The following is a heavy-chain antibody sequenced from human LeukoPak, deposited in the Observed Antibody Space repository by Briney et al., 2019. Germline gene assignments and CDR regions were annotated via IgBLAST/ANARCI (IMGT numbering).Heavy chain of an antibody. V-gene: IGHV3-11*01. D-gene: IGHD2-15*01. CDR3: ARLGYCSGGSCYVGAFDI. Sequence: GGSLRLSCAASGFTFSDYYMSWIRQAPGKGREWVSYISSSGSTIYYADSVKGRFTISRDNAKNSLYLQMNSLRAEDTAVYYCARLGYCSGGSCYVGAFDIWGQGTMVTVSS. CDR1: GFTFSDYY. J-gene: IGHJ3*02. CDR2: ISSSGSTI.